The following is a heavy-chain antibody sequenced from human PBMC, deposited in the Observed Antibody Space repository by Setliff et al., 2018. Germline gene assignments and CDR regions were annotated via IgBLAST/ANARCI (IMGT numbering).Heavy chain of an antibody. Sequence: PGGSLRLSCAASGFTFSSYGMHWVRQAPGKGLEWVAVIWYDGSNKYYADSVKGRFTISRDNSKNTLYLQMNSLRAEDMAVYYCAKAGSGWYGLGDYWGQGTLVTVSS. CDR1: GFTFSSYG. V-gene: IGHV3-33*06. CDR2: IWYDGSNK. J-gene: IGHJ4*02. D-gene: IGHD6-19*01. CDR3: AKAGSGWYGLGDY.